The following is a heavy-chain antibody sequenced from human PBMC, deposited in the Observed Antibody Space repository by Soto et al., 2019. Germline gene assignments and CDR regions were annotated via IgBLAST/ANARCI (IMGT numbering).Heavy chain of an antibody. V-gene: IGHV3-21*01. J-gene: IGHJ6*02. Sequence: GGSLRLSCVASGFTFNSYSMNWVRQAPGKGLEWVSSISSANAYIYYADSVKGRFTISRDNARNSLYLQMNSLRAEDTAVYYCAREYTAWPLAYGLDVWGQGTTVTVSS. CDR1: GFTFNSYS. CDR2: ISSANAYI. D-gene: IGHD2-2*02. CDR3: AREYTAWPLAYGLDV.